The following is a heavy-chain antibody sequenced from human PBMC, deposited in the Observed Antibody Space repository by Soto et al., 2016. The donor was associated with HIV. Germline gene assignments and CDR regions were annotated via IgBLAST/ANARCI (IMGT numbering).Heavy chain of an antibody. J-gene: IGHJ5*02. V-gene: IGHV4-31*03. D-gene: IGHD3-10*01. CDR3: ARDLHYGSGTLKFGWFDP. CDR2: LLQWEH. CDR1: GGSISSGGYY. Sequence: VQLQESGPGLVKPSQTLSLTCTVSGGSISSGGYYWSWIRQHPGRPGVDWVHLLQWEHLLQPVPQSRLTISVDTSKNQFSLKLSSVTAADTAVYYCARDLHYGSGTLKFGWFDPGAREPWSPSPQ.